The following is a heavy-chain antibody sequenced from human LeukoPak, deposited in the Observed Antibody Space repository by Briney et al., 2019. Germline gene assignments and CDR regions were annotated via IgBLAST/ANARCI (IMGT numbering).Heavy chain of an antibody. D-gene: IGHD6-6*01. J-gene: IGHJ4*02. Sequence: SETLSLTCAVYGGYFCGYYWSWIRQPPGKGLEWTGEINHSGSTNYKPSLKSRVTISVDTSKNQFSLKLSSVSAADTAVYYCARARRSSIAGRPRDFDCWGQGTLVTVSS. CDR2: INHSGST. V-gene: IGHV4-34*01. CDR1: GGYFCGYY. CDR3: ARARRSSIAGRPRDFDC.